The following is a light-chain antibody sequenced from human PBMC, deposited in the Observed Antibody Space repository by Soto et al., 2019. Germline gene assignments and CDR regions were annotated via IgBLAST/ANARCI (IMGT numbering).Light chain of an antibody. J-gene: IGLJ1*01. CDR3: CSYAGSGTYV. CDR1: SSDVGSYKL. CDR2: EDS. Sequence: QSALTQPASVSGSPGQSITISCTGTSSDVGSYKLVSWYQQHPGKAPKLIIYEDSKRPSGVSNRFSGSKSGNTASLTISGLQAEDEADYYCCSYAGSGTYVFGTGTKVTVL. V-gene: IGLV2-23*01.